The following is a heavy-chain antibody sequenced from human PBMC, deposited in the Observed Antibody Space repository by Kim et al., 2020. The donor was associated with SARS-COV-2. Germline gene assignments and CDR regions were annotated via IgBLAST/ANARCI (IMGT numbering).Heavy chain of an antibody. CDR2: VADNGDST. J-gene: IGHJ3*02. V-gene: IGHV3-23*01. D-gene: IGHD3-22*01. Sequence: GGSLRLSCAASGFTFRNHALSWVRQTPGKGLEWVSTVADNGDSTFYADSVKGRFTISRDNSKDTLYLQMNSLRAEGTAIYYCARGSGSSAFDIWGQGTMVTVSS. CDR3: ARGSGSSAFDI. CDR1: GFTFRNHA.